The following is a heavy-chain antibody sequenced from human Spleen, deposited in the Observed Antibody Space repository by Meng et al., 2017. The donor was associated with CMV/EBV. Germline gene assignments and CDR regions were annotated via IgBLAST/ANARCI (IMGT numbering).Heavy chain of an antibody. CDR1: GGSISSSSYY. CDR2: IYYSGST. Sequence: SETLSLTCTVSGGSISSSSYYWGWIRQPPGKGLEWIGSIYYSGSTYYNPSLKSRVTISVDTSKNQFSLKLSSVTAADTAVYYCARVPTHDFWSGYTYYYYGMDVWGQGTTVT. CDR3: ARVPTHDFWSGYTYYYYGMDV. D-gene: IGHD3-3*01. V-gene: IGHV4-39*07. J-gene: IGHJ6*02.